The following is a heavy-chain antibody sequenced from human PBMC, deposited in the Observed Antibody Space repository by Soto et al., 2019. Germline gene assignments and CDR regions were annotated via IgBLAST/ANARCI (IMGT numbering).Heavy chain of an antibody. CDR3: ANSPGGLDGYNSDYYGMDV. D-gene: IGHD5-12*01. CDR1: GLTFSTYA. CDR2: IGGSGTGGRT. J-gene: IGHJ6*02. V-gene: IGHV3-23*01. Sequence: EVHLLESGGDLVQPGGSLRLSCTASGLTFSTYAMSWVRQAPGKGLEWVSAIGGSGTGGRTYYADSVKGRFTISRDNSKNPVYLQMTSLRADDTAVYYCANSPGGLDGYNSDYYGMDVWGQGTTVTVSS.